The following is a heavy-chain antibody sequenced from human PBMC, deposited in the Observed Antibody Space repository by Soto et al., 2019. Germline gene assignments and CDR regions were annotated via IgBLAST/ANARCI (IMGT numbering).Heavy chain of an antibody. Sequence: SETLSLTCTVSGGSISSYYWSWIRQPPGKGLEWIGYIYYSGSTNYNPSLKSRVTISVDTSKNQFSLKLSSVTAADTAVYYCARDSPTVNYFDYWGQGTLVTVSS. CDR3: ARDSPTVNYFDY. V-gene: IGHV4-59*01. D-gene: IGHD4-17*01. J-gene: IGHJ4*02. CDR2: IYYSGST. CDR1: GGSISSYY.